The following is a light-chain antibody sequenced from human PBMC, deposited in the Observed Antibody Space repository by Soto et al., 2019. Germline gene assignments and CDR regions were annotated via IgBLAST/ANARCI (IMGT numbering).Light chain of an antibody. Sequence: DIVMTQSPLSLPVTPGEPASISCRSSQSLLHSNGYNYLVLYLQKPGQSPQLLIYLGSNLASGVPDRFSGSGSGTDFTLKISRVEAEDVGIYYCMQDLQTRSNTFGQGTKLEIK. CDR2: LGS. J-gene: IGKJ2*01. CDR3: MQDLQTRSNT. CDR1: QSLLHSNGYNY. V-gene: IGKV2-28*01.